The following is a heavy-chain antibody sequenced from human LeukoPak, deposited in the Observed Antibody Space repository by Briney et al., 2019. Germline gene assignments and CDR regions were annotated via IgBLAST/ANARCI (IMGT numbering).Heavy chain of an antibody. CDR1: GDTFTAYY. CDR2: INPNNSAT. J-gene: IGHJ5*02. V-gene: IGHV1-2*02. D-gene: IGHD4/OR15-4a*01. CDR3: ARDYGGHWFDP. Sequence: ASVKVSCKASGDTFTAYYMHWVRQAPGQGLEWMGWINPNNSATNYEQKFQGRVTKTRDTSISTAYMELSRLTSGDTAVYYCARDYGGHWFDPWGQGTLVTVSS.